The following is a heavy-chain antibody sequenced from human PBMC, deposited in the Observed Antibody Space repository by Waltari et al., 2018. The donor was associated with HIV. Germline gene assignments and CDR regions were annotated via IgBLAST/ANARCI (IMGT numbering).Heavy chain of an antibody. V-gene: IGHV1-69*12. Sequence: QVQLVQSGTEVKRPGSSVKVSCRASGGPFNSYGINWVRQAPGKGLEWMGGIVPMFGTSSPAQKFQGRVSFTAVESTSTAYLELSSLTSEDTAMYYCATQAFNYDMFNGPFDYWGRGTLVTVSS. J-gene: IGHJ4*02. CDR3: ATQAFNYDMFNGPFDY. D-gene: IGHD3-9*01. CDR1: GGPFNSYG. CDR2: IVPMFGTS.